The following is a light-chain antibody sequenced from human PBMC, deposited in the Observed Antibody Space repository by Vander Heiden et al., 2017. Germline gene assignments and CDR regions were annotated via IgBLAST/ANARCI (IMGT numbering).Light chain of an antibody. Sequence: NFVLTPPHSVPESPWKTVTIACTRSSGSIARNYVQWCQQRPGSAPSTVIYEDDQRPCGVPERFSGSIDSSSNAASLSISGLKTEDEADYFCQSYDSSNWVFGGGTKLTVL. V-gene: IGLV6-57*03. CDR1: SGSIARNY. CDR2: EDD. J-gene: IGLJ3*02. CDR3: QSYDSSNWV.